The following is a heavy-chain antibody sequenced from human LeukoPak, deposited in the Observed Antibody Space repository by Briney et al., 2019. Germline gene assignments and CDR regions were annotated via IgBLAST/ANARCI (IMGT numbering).Heavy chain of an antibody. CDR3: ARDRVGSGYYLDY. CDR2: IIPIFGTA. D-gene: IGHD3-22*01. V-gene: IGHV1-69*05. CDR1: GGTLSSYA. J-gene: IGHJ4*02. Sequence: SVKVSCKASGGTLSSYAISWVRQAPGQGLEWMGRIIPIFGTANYAQKFQGRVTITTDESTSTAYMELSSLRSEDTAVYYCARDRVGSGYYLDYWGQGTLVTVSS.